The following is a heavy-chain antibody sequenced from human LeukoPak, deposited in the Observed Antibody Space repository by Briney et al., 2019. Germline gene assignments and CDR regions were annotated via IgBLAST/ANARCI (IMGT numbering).Heavy chain of an antibody. CDR3: RTWKDGRDM. CDR1: GFTFTDTW. V-gene: IGHV3-15*01. J-gene: IGHJ3*02. D-gene: IGHD1-1*01. Sequence: GGSLRLSCVASGFTFTDTWMNWVRQAPGKGLEWVGRIKSKNDGETTEYVAPVKGRFTISRDDSKNTLYLQMNSLKTEDTAVYYCRTWKDGRDMWGQGTMVIVSS. CDR2: IKSKNDGETT.